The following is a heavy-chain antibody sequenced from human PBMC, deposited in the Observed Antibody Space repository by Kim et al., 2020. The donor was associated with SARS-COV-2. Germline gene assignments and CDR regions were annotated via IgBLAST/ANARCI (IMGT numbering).Heavy chain of an antibody. D-gene: IGHD4-17*01. J-gene: IGHJ6*02. Sequence: SETLSLTCAVYGGSFSGNYWSWIRQPPGKGLEWIGEINHSGSTNYNPSLKSRVTISVDTSKNQFSLKLSSVTAADTAVYYCARGFPVTTFSYYYYGMDVWGQGTTVTVSS. V-gene: IGHV4-34*01. CDR2: INHSGST. CDR3: ARGFPVTTFSYYYYGMDV. CDR1: GGSFSGNY.